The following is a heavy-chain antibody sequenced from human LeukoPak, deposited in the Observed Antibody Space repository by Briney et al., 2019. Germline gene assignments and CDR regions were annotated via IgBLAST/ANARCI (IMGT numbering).Heavy chain of an antibody. Sequence: GASLRLSCAASGFTFSNYAMSWVRQAPGKGLEWVSAVSGRDTSTYYTDSVKGRFTISRDNSKNTLYLQMNSLSAEDTAIYYCAKWGDYDVLTGYYDSDYWGQRTLVTVSS. CDR1: GFTFSNYA. CDR2: VSGRDTST. CDR3: AKWGDYDVLTGYYDSDY. V-gene: IGHV3-23*01. J-gene: IGHJ4*02. D-gene: IGHD3-9*01.